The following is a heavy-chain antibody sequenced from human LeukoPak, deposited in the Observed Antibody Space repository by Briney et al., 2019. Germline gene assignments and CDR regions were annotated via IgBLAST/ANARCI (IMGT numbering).Heavy chain of an antibody. CDR3: ARELRTFDY. CDR1: GFTFSSYW. CDR2: IKQSGNEK. Sequence: GGSLRLSCAASGFTFSSYWMTWVRQAPGKGLEWVANIKQSGNEKNYVDSVEGRFTISRDNAKNSLYLQMNSLRAEDTAVYYCARELRTFDYWGQGTLVTVSS. D-gene: IGHD3-16*01. J-gene: IGHJ4*02. V-gene: IGHV3-7*01.